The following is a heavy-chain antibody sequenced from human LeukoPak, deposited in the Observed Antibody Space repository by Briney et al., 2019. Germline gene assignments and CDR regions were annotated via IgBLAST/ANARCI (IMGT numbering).Heavy chain of an antibody. V-gene: IGHV3-73*01. CDR1: GFTFSGSA. D-gene: IGHD6-6*01. J-gene: IGHJ6*03. CDR3: TRQPYSSSPYYYYYYMDV. CDR2: IRSKANSYAT. Sequence: GGSLRLSCAASGFTFSGSAMHWVRQASGKGLEWVGRIRSKANSYATAYAASVKGRFTISRDDSKNTAYLQMNSLKTEDTAVYYCTRQPYSSSPYYYYYYMDVWGKGITVTVSS.